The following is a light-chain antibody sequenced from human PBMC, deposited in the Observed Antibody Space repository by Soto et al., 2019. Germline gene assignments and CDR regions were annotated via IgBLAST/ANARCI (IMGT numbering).Light chain of an antibody. J-gene: IGKJ4*01. CDR1: QGISNF. CDR2: AAS. CDR3: QKYNSAPSLT. Sequence: GDRVTITCRASQGISNFLAWYQQRPGKVPKVLIYAASTLQSGVPSRFSGSGSGTDFTLTISSLQPEDVATYYCQKYNSAPSLTFGGGTKVEIK. V-gene: IGKV1-27*01.